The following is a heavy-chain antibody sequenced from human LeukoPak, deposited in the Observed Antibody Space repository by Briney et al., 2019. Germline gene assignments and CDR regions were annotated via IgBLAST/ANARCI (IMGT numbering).Heavy chain of an antibody. CDR3: AKAHYYDSSGYYPLDY. V-gene: IGHV3-23*01. CDR1: GFTFSSYS. J-gene: IGHJ4*02. CDR2: ISGSGGST. D-gene: IGHD3-22*01. Sequence: GGSLRLSCAASGFTFSSYSMSWVRQAPGKGLEWVSAISGSGGSTYYADSVKGRFTISRDNSKNTLYLQMNSLRAEDTAVYYCAKAHYYDSSGYYPLDYWGQGTLVTVSS.